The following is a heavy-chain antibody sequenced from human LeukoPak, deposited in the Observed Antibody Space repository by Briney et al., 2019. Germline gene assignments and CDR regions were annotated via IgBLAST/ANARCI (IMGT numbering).Heavy chain of an antibody. V-gene: IGHV3-30*18. J-gene: IGHJ6*02. D-gene: IGHD3-3*01. CDR1: GFTFSSYG. CDR2: ISYDGSNK. CDR3: AKDTPGSDYDFWSGYSMDV. Sequence: GGSLRLSCAASGFTFSSYGMHWVRQAPGKGLEWVAVISYDGSNKYYADSVKGRFTISRGNSKNTLYLQMNSLRAEDTAVYYCAKDTPGSDYDFWSGYSMDVWGQGTTVTVSS.